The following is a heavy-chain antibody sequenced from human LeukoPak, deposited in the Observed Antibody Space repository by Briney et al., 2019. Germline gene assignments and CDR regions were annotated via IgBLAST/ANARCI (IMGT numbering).Heavy chain of an antibody. CDR1: GGSISSYY. J-gene: IGHJ4*02. CDR2: IYYSGST. Sequence: PSETLSLTCTVSGGSISSYYWSWIRQPPGKGLEWIGYIYYSGSTNYNPSLKSRVTISVDTSKNQFSLKLSSVTAADTAVHYCARSLAVTSPFDYWGQGTLVTVSS. CDR3: ARSLAVTSPFDY. V-gene: IGHV4-59*01. D-gene: IGHD4-17*01.